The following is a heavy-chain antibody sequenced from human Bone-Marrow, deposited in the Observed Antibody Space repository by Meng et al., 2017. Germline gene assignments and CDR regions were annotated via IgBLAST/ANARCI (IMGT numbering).Heavy chain of an antibody. J-gene: IGHJ4*02. Sequence: VQVRPLGARLFTPSAPLSLTCVVSGGSFSDYYWSWIRQPPGKGLELIGEINHSGSTHYNPSLGSRATISVDTSQNNLSLKLSSVTAADSAVYYCARGPTTMAHDFDYWGQGTLVTVSS. V-gene: IGHV4-34*01. CDR2: INHSGST. D-gene: IGHD4-11*01. CDR3: ARGPTTMAHDFDY. CDR1: GGSFSDYY.